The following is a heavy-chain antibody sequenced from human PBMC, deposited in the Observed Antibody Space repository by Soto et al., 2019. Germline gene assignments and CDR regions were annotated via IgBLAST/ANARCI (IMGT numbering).Heavy chain of an antibody. Sequence: GGSLRLSCAASGFTFSGFGMHWVRQAPGKGLEWVAIIWYDGSDEYYADSVRGRFTISRDNSKNTLSLQMNSLRAEDTAVYHCAFGNLSYYFDYWGQGTPVTVSS. D-gene: IGHD3-16*01. CDR1: GFTFSGFG. CDR2: IWYDGSDE. J-gene: IGHJ4*02. V-gene: IGHV3-33*01. CDR3: AFGNLSYYFDY.